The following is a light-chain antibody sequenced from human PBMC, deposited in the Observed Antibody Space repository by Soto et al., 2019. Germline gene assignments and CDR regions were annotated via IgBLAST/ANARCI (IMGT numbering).Light chain of an antibody. V-gene: IGLV1-40*01. J-gene: IGLJ2*01. CDR2: ANT. CDR1: NSNIGAGPC. CDR3: QSFDCSLTGLI. Sequence: QSVLTQPPSVTGAPGQRVTISCTGNNSNIGAGPCVNWYQQHPDKAPKLLIYANTHRPSGVPDRFSGSTSATSASLAITGLRTQDEAEYYCQSFDCSLTGLIFGGGTKVTVL.